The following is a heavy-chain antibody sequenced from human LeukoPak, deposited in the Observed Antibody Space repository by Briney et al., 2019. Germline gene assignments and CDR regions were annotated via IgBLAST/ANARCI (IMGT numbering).Heavy chain of an antibody. CDR1: GYTFTSYG. V-gene: IGHV1-18*01. D-gene: IGHD3-22*01. CDR3: ARDATMIVAYYFDY. J-gene: IGHJ4*02. CDR2: ISAYNGNT. Sequence: ASVKVSCKASGYTFTSYGISWVRQAPGQGLEWMGWISAYNGNTNYAQKLQGRVTMTTDTSTSTAYMELRSLRSDDTAVYYCARDATMIVAYYFDYWAREPWSPSPQ.